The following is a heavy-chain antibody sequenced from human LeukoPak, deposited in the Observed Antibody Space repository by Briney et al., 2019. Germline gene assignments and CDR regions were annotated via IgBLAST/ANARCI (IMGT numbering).Heavy chain of an antibody. V-gene: IGHV3-30-3*01. CDR1: GFTFSSYA. Sequence: QPGRSLRLSCAASGFTFSSYAMHWVRQAPGKGLEWVAVISYDGSNKYYADSVKGRFTISRDNSKNTLYLQMNSLRAEDTAVYYCARRPSGFDPWGQGTLVTVSS. D-gene: IGHD3-10*01. CDR3: ARRPSGFDP. J-gene: IGHJ5*02. CDR2: ISYDGSNK.